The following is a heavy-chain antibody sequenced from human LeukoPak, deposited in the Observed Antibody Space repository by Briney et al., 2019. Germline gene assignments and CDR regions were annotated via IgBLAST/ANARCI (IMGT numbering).Heavy chain of an antibody. J-gene: IGHJ4*02. Sequence: ASVKVSCKASGYTFTGYYTHWVRQAPGQGLEWMGWINPNSGGTNYAQKFQGRVTMTRDTSISTAYMELSRLRSDDTAVYYCATPIAYYDILTGYYNAPGYWGQGTLVTVSS. CDR1: GYTFTGYY. V-gene: IGHV1-2*02. CDR2: INPNSGGT. D-gene: IGHD3-9*01. CDR3: ATPIAYYDILTGYYNAPGY.